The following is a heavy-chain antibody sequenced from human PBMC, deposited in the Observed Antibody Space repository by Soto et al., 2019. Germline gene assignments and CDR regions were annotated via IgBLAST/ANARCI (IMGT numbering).Heavy chain of an antibody. CDR2: IYYSGST. V-gene: IGHV4-31*03. CDR3: ARGDYDILNGYYTAPDY. Sequence: SETLSLTCTVSGGSISSGGYYWSWIRQHPGKGLEWIGYIYYSGSTHYNPSLKSRVTISVDTSKNQFSLKLSSVTAADTAVYYCARGDYDILNGYYTAPDYWGQGTLVTVSS. CDR1: GGSISSGGYY. J-gene: IGHJ4*02. D-gene: IGHD3-9*01.